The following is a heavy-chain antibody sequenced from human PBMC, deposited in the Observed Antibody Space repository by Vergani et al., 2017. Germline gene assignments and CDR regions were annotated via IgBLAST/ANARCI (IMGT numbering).Heavy chain of an antibody. Sequence: QLQLQESGPGLVKPSATLSLTCSVSGASIRSSNYYWGWIGQPPGKGLEWIASIYYSGSAYYNPSLKSRVTISVDTSKNQFSLKLSSVTAADTAVYVCARHSTVEWLVKLGWIDPWGQGILVTVSS. CDR1: GASIRSSNYY. J-gene: IGHJ5*02. D-gene: IGHD6-19*01. V-gene: IGHV4-39*01. CDR3: ARHSTVEWLVKLGWIDP. CDR2: IYYSGSA.